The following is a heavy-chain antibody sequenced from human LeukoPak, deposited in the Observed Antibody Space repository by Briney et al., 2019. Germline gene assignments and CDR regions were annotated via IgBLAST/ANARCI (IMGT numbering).Heavy chain of an antibody. CDR3: ARDAAAGPGY. CDR1: GFIFSSYG. J-gene: IGHJ4*02. CDR2: ISYDGSNK. Sequence: TGGSLRLSCAASGFIFSSYGMHWVRQAPGKGLEWVAVISYDGSNKYYADSVKGQFTISRDNSKNTLYLQMNSLRAEDTAVYYCARDAAAGPGYWGQGTLVTVSS. V-gene: IGHV3-30*19. D-gene: IGHD6-13*01.